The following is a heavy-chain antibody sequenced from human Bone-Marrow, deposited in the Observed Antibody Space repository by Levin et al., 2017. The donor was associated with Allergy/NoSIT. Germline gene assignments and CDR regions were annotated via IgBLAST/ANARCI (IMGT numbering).Heavy chain of an antibody. J-gene: IGHJ4*02. CDR3: AKERAAAVGTGYFDS. D-gene: IGHD6-13*01. CDR2: ITSNSDNI. V-gene: IGHV3-9*01. CDR1: GFTFENYA. Sequence: PGGSLRLSCVASGFTFENYAMHWVRQVPGKGLQWVSGITSNSDNIGYADSVKGRFTVSRDNAKKSLFLQMNSLRPEDTALYYCAKERAAAVGTGYFDSWGQGTWVTVSS.